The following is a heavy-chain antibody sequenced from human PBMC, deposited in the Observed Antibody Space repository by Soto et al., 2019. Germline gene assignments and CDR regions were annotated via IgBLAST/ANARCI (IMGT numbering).Heavy chain of an antibody. J-gene: IGHJ3*02. Sequence: GGSLRLFCGASGFTFSSYGMHWVRQAPGKGLEWVAVILYDGSNEYYADSVKGRFTISRDNSKNTLYLQMNSLRAEDTAVYYCAKARESGSYYRDVFDIWGQGTMVTVSS. CDR1: GFTFSSYG. V-gene: IGHV3-30*18. CDR3: AKARESGSYYRDVFDI. CDR2: ILYDGSNE. D-gene: IGHD1-26*01.